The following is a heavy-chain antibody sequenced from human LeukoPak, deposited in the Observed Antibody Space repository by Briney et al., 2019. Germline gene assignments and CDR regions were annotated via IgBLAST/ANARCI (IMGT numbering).Heavy chain of an antibody. D-gene: IGHD6-13*01. J-gene: IGHJ4*02. V-gene: IGHV1-18*01. CDR3: ARTRQLVLFDS. Sequence: ASVKVSCKASGYTFTSYGISWVRQAPGQGLEWMGWIDPNSGGTNYAQKFQGRVTMTTDTSTSTAYMELRSLRSDDTAMYYCARTRQLVLFDSWGQGTLVTVSS. CDR1: GYTFTSYG. CDR2: IDPNSGGT.